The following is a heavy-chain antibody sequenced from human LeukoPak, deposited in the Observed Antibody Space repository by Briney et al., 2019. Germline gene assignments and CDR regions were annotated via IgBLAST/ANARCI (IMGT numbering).Heavy chain of an antibody. CDR1: GFTFRSYA. CDR2: INGGGDST. J-gene: IGHJ6*02. D-gene: IGHD4-17*01. CDR3: AKYYGDPSGAYYGMDV. Sequence: GGSLRLSCAASGFTFRSYAVSWVRQAPGKGLEWVSGINGGGDSTYYVDSVKGRFTISRDNSENTLYLQMNSLRAEDTAVYYCAKYYGDPSGAYYGMDVWGQGTTVTVSS. V-gene: IGHV3-23*01.